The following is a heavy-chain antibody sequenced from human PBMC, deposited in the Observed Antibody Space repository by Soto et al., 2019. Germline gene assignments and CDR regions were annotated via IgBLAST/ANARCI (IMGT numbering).Heavy chain of an antibody. V-gene: IGHV3-7*03. J-gene: IGHJ3*02. D-gene: IGHD1-26*01. CDR2: IKQDGSEK. Sequence: PGGSLRLSCAASGFTFSSYWMSWVRQAPGKGLEWVANIKQDGSEKYYVDSVKGRFTISRDNAKNSLYLQMNSLRAEDTAVYYCAGDHSGSYPDAFDIWGQGTMVTVSS. CDR3: AGDHSGSYPDAFDI. CDR1: GFTFSSYW.